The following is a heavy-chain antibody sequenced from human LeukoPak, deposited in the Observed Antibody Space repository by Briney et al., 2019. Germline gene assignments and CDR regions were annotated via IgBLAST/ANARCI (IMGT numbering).Heavy chain of an antibody. CDR3: ARVRRNWFDP. V-gene: IGHV4-39*01. D-gene: IGHD3-10*01. CDR1: GDSISSSNYF. Sequence: PSETLSLTCTVSGDSISSSNYFWGWLRQPPGTGLEWIGSIFYSGITYNNPSLESRVTISVDTSKNQFSLKMSSVTAADTAVYYCARVRRNWFDPWGQGTLVTVSS. CDR2: IFYSGIT. J-gene: IGHJ5*02.